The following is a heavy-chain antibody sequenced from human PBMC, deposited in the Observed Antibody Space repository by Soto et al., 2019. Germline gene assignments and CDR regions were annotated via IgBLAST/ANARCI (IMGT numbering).Heavy chain of an antibody. CDR2: ISSSSSYI. Sequence: GGSLRLSCAASGFTFSSYSMNWVRQAPGKGLEWVSSISSSSSYIYYADSVKGRFTISRDNAKNSLYLQMNSLRAEDTAVYYCARSFLEWYYGMDVWGQGTTVTVSS. J-gene: IGHJ6*02. CDR1: GFTFSSYS. D-gene: IGHD3-3*02. CDR3: ARSFLEWYYGMDV. V-gene: IGHV3-21*01.